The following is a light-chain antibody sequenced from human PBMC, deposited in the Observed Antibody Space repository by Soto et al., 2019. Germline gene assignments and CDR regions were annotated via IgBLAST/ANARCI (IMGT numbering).Light chain of an antibody. CDR2: GAS. CDR1: QSVGGD. J-gene: IGKJ4*01. Sequence: ERVMTQSPATLSVSPGERATLSCRASQSVGGDLAWYQQKPGQAPRLLIYGASSRAPGIPDRFSGSGSGTEFTLTISSLPSEDSAVYYCQQYENWPQLTFGGGTKVEIK. V-gene: IGKV3-15*01. CDR3: QQYENWPQLT.